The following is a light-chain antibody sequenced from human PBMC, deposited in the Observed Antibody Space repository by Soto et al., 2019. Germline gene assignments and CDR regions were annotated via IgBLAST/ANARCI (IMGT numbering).Light chain of an antibody. Sequence: EIVLTHSPGTLALSPCEGATLSCRASQSVSNTYLAWYQQKPGQAPRLLIYDASSRATGIPDRFSGSGSGTDFTLTISRLEPEDFAVYYCQQYGSSWTFGQGTKVDIK. J-gene: IGKJ1*01. CDR3: QQYGSSWT. CDR1: QSVSNTY. CDR2: DAS. V-gene: IGKV3-20*01.